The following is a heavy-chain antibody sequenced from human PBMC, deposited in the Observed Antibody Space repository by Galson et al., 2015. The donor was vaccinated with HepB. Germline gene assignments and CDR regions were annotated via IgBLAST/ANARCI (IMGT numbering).Heavy chain of an antibody. Sequence: SLRLSCAASGFTFSSYEMNWVRQAPGKGLEWVSYISSSGSTIYYADSVKGRFTISRGNAKNSLYLQMNSLRAEDTAVYYCARPLTGGYWYFDLWGRGTLVTVSS. V-gene: IGHV3-48*03. J-gene: IGHJ2*01. CDR1: GFTFSSYE. D-gene: IGHD7-27*01. CDR3: ARPLTGGYWYFDL. CDR2: ISSSGSTI.